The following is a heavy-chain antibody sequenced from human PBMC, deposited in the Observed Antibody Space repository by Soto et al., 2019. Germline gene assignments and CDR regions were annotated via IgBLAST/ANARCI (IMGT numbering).Heavy chain of an antibody. J-gene: IGHJ5*02. CDR2: IYYSGST. Sequence: SETLSLTCTVSGGSISSYYWSWIRQPPGKGLEWIGYIYYSGSTNYNPSLKSRVTISVDTSKNQFSLKLSSVTAADTAVYYCARSNYNWNDGRWFDPWGQGTLVTVSS. CDR3: ARSNYNWNDGRWFDP. V-gene: IGHV4-59*01. CDR1: GGSISSYY. D-gene: IGHD1-1*01.